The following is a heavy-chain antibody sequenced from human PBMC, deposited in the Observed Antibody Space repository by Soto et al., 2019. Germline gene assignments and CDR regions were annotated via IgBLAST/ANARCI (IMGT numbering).Heavy chain of an antibody. CDR1: GGSISSYY. CDR3: ARHPIGARRLFWFDP. D-gene: IGHD6-6*01. Sequence: SETQSLTCPVSGGSISSYYWSWIRQPPGKGLEWIGYIYYSGSTNYNPSLKSRVTISVDTSKNQFSLKLSSVTAADTAVYYCARHPIGARRLFWFDPWGQGTLVTVSS. V-gene: IGHV4-59*08. J-gene: IGHJ5*02. CDR2: IYYSGST.